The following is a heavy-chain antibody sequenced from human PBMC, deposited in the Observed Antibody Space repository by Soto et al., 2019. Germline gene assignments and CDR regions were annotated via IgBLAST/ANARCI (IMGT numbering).Heavy chain of an antibody. Sequence: GASVKVSCKASGGTFSSYAISWVRQAPGQGLEWMGGIIPIFGTANYAQKFQGRVTITADESTSTAYMELSSLRSEDTAVYYCASLQDYYDSSGYYYENFDYWGQGTLVTAPQ. V-gene: IGHV1-69*13. CDR2: IIPIFGTA. J-gene: IGHJ4*02. D-gene: IGHD3-22*01. CDR3: ASLQDYYDSSGYYYENFDY. CDR1: GGTFSSYA.